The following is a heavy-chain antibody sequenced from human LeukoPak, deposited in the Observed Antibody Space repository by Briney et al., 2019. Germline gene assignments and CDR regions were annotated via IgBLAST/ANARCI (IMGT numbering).Heavy chain of an antibody. CDR1: GGTFSSYA. CDR3: ARTLQNDYYGSGSYFYFDY. CDR2: IITILGIA. J-gene: IGHJ4*02. Sequence: SVKVSCKASGGTFSSYAISWVRQAPGQGLEWMGRIITILGIANYAQKFQGRVTITADKSTSTAYMELSSLRSEDTAVYYCARTLQNDYYGSGSYFYFDYWGQGTLVTVSS. V-gene: IGHV1-69*04. D-gene: IGHD3-10*01.